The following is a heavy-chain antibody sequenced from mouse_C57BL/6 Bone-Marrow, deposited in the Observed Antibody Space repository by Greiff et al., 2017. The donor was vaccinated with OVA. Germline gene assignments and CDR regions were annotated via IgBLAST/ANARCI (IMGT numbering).Heavy chain of an antibody. J-gene: IGHJ3*01. CDR3: AREGNYDYDGAGFAY. D-gene: IGHD2-4*01. CDR2: ISGGGGNT. CDR1: GFTFSSYT. V-gene: IGHV5-9*01. Sequence: EVKVEESGGGLVKPGGSLKLSCAASGFTFSSYTLSWVRQTPEKRLEWVATISGGGGNTYYPDSVKGRFTISRDNAKNTLYLQMSSLRSEDTALYYCAREGNYDYDGAGFAYWGQGTLVTVSA.